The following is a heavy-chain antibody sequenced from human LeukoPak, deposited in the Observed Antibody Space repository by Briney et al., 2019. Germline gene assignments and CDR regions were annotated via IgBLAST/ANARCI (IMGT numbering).Heavy chain of an antibody. CDR1: GGSISSGDYY. Sequence: NPSQTLSLTCTVSGGSISSGDYYWSWIRQPPGKGLEWIGYIYYSGSTYYNPSLKSRVTISVDTSKNQFSLKLSSVTAADTAVYYCARDGYGDYTVDAFDIWGQGTMVTVSS. J-gene: IGHJ3*02. CDR3: ARDGYGDYTVDAFDI. V-gene: IGHV4-30-4*01. CDR2: IYYSGST. D-gene: IGHD4-17*01.